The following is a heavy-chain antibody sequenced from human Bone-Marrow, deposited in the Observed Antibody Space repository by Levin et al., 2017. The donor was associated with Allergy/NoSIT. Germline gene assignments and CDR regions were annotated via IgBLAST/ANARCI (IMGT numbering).Heavy chain of an antibody. CDR3: ARDRTYGILRNYGMDV. J-gene: IGHJ6*02. V-gene: IGHV3-21*01. CDR2: ISSGSSHV. D-gene: IGHD4-17*01. Sequence: GGSLRLSCAASGFTFNKFGMNWVRQAPGKGLEWVSSISSGSSHVYYADSVKGRFTISRDNAKNSLYLQMNSLRVEDTAVYYCARDRTYGILRNYGMDVWGQGTTVTVSS. CDR1: GFTFNKFG.